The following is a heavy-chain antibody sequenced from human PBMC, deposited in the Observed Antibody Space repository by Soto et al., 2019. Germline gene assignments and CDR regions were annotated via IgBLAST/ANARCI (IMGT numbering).Heavy chain of an antibody. CDR2: IYYSGST. CDR1: GGSLSSYY. CDR3: ARSTYSRYYFDY. J-gene: IGHJ4*02. D-gene: IGHD3-22*01. Sequence: SETLSLTCTVSGGSLSSYYWGWIRQSPGKGLEWIGYIYYSGSTNYNPSLKGRVTISVDTSKNQFSLKLGSVTAADTAVYYCARSTYSRYYFDYWGQGTLVTVSS. V-gene: IGHV4-59*01.